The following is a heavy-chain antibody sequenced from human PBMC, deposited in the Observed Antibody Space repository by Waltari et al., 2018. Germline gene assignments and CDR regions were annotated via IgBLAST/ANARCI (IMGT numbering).Heavy chain of an antibody. J-gene: IGHJ5*02. D-gene: IGHD1-26*01. CDR2: IYTSGSP. CDR3: ARDGTRALLRPGNNWFDP. V-gene: IGHV4-4*07. Sequence: QVQLQESGPGLVKPSETLSLTCTVSGGSISSYYWSWIRQPAGKGLEWIGRIYTSGSPNYNPSRKSRVTMSVDTSKNQFSLKLSSVTAADTAVYYCARDGTRALLRPGNNWFDPWGQGTLVTVSS. CDR1: GGSISSYY.